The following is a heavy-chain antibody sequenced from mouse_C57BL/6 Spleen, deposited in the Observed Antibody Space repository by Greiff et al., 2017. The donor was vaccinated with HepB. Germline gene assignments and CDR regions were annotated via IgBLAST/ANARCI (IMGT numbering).Heavy chain of an antibody. CDR3: ARSGSSSYHFDY. Sequence: QVQLQQSGAELVKPGASVKISCKASGYAFSSYWMNWVKQRPGKGLEWIGQIYPGDGDTNYNGKFKGKATLTADKSSSTAYMQLSSLTSEDSAVYFCARSGSSSYHFDYWGQGTTLTVSS. CDR1: GYAFSSYW. V-gene: IGHV1-80*01. J-gene: IGHJ2*01. CDR2: IYPGDGDT. D-gene: IGHD1-1*01.